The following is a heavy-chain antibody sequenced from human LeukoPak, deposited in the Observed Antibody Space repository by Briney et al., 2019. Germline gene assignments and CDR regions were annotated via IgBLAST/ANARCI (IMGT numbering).Heavy chain of an antibody. V-gene: IGHV3-48*03. J-gene: IGHJ4*02. CDR3: ARGRGYSGSPYYFDY. Sequence: QSGGSLRLSCAASGFTFSSYEMNWVRQAPGKGLEWVSYISSSGSTIYCADSVKGRFTISRDNAKNSLYLQMNSLRAEDTAVYYCARGRGYSGSPYYFDYWGQGTLVTVSS. CDR2: ISSSGSTI. D-gene: IGHD1-26*01. CDR1: GFTFSSYE.